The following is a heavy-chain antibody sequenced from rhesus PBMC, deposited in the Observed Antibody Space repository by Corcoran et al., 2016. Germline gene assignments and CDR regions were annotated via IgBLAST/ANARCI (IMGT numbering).Heavy chain of an antibody. Sequence: QLQLQESGPGLVKPSETLSLTCAVSGYSISSGYGWSWIRQPPGKGLEWIGYISYSGITSYNPSLKSRVTISRDTSKNQFSLKLSSVTAADTAVYYCARRAAAFDYWGQGVLVTVSS. CDR3: ARRAAAFDY. CDR2: ISYSGIT. CDR1: GYSISSGYG. J-gene: IGHJ4*01. V-gene: IGHV4-122*02. D-gene: IGHD6-43*01.